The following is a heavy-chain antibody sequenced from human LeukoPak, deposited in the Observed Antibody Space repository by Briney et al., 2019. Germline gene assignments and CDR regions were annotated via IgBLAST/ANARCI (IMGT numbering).Heavy chain of an antibody. D-gene: IGHD2-2*01. J-gene: IGHJ5*02. CDR1: GGSISSGVHY. V-gene: IGHV4-31*03. CDR3: ARRYQVPENWFDP. CDR2: IHYSGSI. Sequence: SQTLSLTCTVSGGSISSGVHYWSWRRQHPGKGLEWIGYIHYSGSIYYNPSLKSRVAISVDTSKNQFSLKLSSVTAADTAVYYCARRYQVPENWFDPWGQGTLVTVSS.